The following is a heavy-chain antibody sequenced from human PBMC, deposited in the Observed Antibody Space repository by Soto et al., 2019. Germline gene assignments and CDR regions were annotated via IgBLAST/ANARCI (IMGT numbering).Heavy chain of an antibody. CDR3: ARGKENY. V-gene: IGHV4-34*01. CDR2: INHSGST. CDR1: GGSFSGYY. J-gene: IGHJ4*02. Sequence: SETLSLTCAVYGGSFSGYYWSWIRQPPGKGLEWIGAINHSGSTNYNPSLKSRVTISADTYKNQFSLKLSYVTAADTAVYYCARGKENYWGRGTLVTVSS.